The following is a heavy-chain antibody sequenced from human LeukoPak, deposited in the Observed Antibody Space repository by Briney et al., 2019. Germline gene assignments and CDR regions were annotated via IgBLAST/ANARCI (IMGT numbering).Heavy chain of an antibody. Sequence: GASVKVSCKTSGYTFIDYYVHWIRQAPGQGLEWMGRINPSTGGTDFAQKFQGKVSMTRDTSISTAYMELSRLGSDDTAVYYCARYGDYLDPQFDYWGQGTLVTVSS. V-gene: IGHV1-2*06. D-gene: IGHD4-17*01. CDR1: GYTFIDYY. CDR2: INPSTGGT. J-gene: IGHJ4*02. CDR3: ARYGDYLDPQFDY.